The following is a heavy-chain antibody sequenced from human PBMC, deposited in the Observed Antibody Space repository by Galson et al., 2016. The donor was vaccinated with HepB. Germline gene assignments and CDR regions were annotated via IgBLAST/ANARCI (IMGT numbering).Heavy chain of an antibody. J-gene: IGHJ3*01. D-gene: IGHD5-24*01. CDR2: LSPSGTST. Sequence: SLRLSCAASGFSIRNHWMSWVRQAPGKGLEWVSGLSPSGTSTHYADSVKGRFSISRDNSKTTLYLQMNSLRVEDTALYYCARDQRWLQFGKDAFDLWGQGTFVIVSS. CDR3: ARDQRWLQFGKDAFDL. CDR1: GFSIRNHW. V-gene: IGHV3-23*01.